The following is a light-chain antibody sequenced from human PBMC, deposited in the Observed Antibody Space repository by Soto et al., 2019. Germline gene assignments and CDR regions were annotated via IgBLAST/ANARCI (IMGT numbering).Light chain of an antibody. CDR2: DAL. V-gene: IGKV1-5*01. CDR1: QSISSR. Sequence: DIQMTQSPSTLSASVGDRVTITCRASQSISSRLAWYQKKPGKAPKLLIYDALNLESGVPSRFSGSGSGTKFPLTLATLRLDFFATYYFKKYNTYSRTILGQGTKLET. CDR3: KKYNTYSRTI. J-gene: IGKJ2*01.